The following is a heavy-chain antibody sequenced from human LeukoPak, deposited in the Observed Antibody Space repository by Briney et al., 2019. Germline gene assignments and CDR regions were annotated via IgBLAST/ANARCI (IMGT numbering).Heavy chain of an antibody. D-gene: IGHD1-26*01. CDR3: ARGTIMELLRPYYSYYYGMDV. V-gene: IGHV3-30-3*01. J-gene: IGHJ6*02. CDR1: GFTFSSYA. CDR2: ISYDGSNK. Sequence: PGRSLRLSCAASGFTFSSYAMHWVRQAPGKGLEWVAVISYDGSNKYYADSVKGRFTISRDNSKNTLYLQMNSLRAEDTAVYYCARGTIMELLRPYYSYYYGMDVWGQGTTVTVSS.